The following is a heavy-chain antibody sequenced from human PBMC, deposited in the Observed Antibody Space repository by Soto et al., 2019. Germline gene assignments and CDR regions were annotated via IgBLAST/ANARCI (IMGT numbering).Heavy chain of an antibody. V-gene: IGHV2-26*01. CDR3: AWMGDYYDNAGDAFDL. D-gene: IGHD3-22*01. J-gene: IGHJ3*01. Sequence: QVTLKESGPVLVKPTETLTLTCTVSGFSLSNARMGVSWIRQPPGKALEWLAHIFANDEESYNTSLRSRLTISRDTSKNQVVLTMTNMDPVDTATYYCAWMGDYYDNAGDAFDLWGQGTRVTVSS. CDR2: IFANDEE. CDR1: GFSLSNARMG.